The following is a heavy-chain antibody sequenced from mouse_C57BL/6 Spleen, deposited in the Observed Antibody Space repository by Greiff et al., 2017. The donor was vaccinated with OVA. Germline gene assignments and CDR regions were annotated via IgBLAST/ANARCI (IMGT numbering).Heavy chain of an antibody. Sequence: EVMLVESGRGLVKPGGSLKLSCAASGFTFSSYAMSWVRQTPEKRLEWVATISDGGSYTYYPDNVKGRFTISRDNAKNNLYLQMSHLKSEDTAMYYCARDRPPPGYFDVWGTGTTVTVSS. V-gene: IGHV5-4*01. D-gene: IGHD6-1*01. CDR1: GFTFSSYA. J-gene: IGHJ1*03. CDR2: ISDGGSYT. CDR3: ARDRPPPGYFDV.